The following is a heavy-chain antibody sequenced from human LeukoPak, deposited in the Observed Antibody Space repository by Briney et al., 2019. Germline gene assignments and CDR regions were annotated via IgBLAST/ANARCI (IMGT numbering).Heavy chain of an antibody. CDR1: GFTFSSYG. J-gene: IGHJ6*02. V-gene: IGHV3-30*18. CDR2: ISYDGSNK. D-gene: IGHD6-13*01. Sequence: PGGSLRLSCAASGFTFSSYGMHWVRQAPGKGLEWVAVISYDGSNKYYADSVKGRFTISRDNSKNTLYLQMNSLRAEDTAVYYCAKDRGDSSSWSRSPYYYYYGMDVWGQGTTVTVSS. CDR3: AKDRGDSSSWSRSPYYYYYGMDV.